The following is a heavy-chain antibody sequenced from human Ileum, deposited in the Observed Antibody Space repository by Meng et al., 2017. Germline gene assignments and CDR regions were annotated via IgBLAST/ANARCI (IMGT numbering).Heavy chain of an antibody. D-gene: IGHD3-22*01. J-gene: IGHJ5*02. CDR2: FYFSGST. CDR3: ARYYYDSSGVTWFDP. Sequence: HVHLQESGPELVKPSQTLSLTCTVSGDSSSSGDHYWTWSRQHPGKGLEWIGYFYFSGSTSYNPSLKSRVSISVDTSKNQFSLRMSSVTAADTAVYYCARYYYDSSGVTWFDPWGQGTLVTVSS. CDR1: GDSSSSGDHY. V-gene: IGHV4-31*03.